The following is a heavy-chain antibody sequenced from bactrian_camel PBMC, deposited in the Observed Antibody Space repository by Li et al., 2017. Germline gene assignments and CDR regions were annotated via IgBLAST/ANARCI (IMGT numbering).Heavy chain of an antibody. V-gene: IGHV3S53*01. J-gene: IGHJ4*01. D-gene: IGHD2*01. Sequence: HVQLAESGGGSVQAGGSLRLSCAASGYIYASNCMGWFRQVPGKEREGVAVIYTRGGSTDYADSVKGRFSISQDNAKNTVHLQMNSLKTEDTATYYCAADEGSTYCSGAPNYWGQGTQVTVS. CDR3: AADEGSTYCSGAPNY. CDR1: GYIYASNC. CDR2: IYTRGGST.